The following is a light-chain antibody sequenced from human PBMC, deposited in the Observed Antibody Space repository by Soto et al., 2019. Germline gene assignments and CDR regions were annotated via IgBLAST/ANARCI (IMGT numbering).Light chain of an antibody. CDR1: QSIRTW. V-gene: IGKV1-5*01. CDR2: DAS. J-gene: IGKJ1*01. CDR3: QQYNNYAPTWT. Sequence: DIPMTQSPSTLSASVGDRVTITCRASQSIRTWLAWYKQKPGKAPNLLIYDASSLASGVPSRFSGSGSGTEFTLTISSLQPDDFATYFCQQYNNYAPTWTFGQGTKVEIK.